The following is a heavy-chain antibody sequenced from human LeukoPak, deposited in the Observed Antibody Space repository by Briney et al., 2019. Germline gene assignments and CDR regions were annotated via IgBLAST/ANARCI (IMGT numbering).Heavy chain of an antibody. Sequence: GGSLRPSCAASGFTFSSYAMSWVRQAPGKGLEWVSAISGSGGSTYYADSVKGRFTISRDNSKNTLYLQMNSLRAEDTAVYYCATSAYDILTGYFDYWGQGTLVTVSS. CDR2: ISGSGGST. V-gene: IGHV3-23*01. D-gene: IGHD3-9*01. J-gene: IGHJ4*02. CDR3: ATSAYDILTGYFDY. CDR1: GFTFSSYA.